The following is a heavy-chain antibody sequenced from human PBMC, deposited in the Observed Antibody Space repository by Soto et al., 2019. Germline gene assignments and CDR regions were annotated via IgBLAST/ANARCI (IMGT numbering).Heavy chain of an antibody. CDR1: GGSISISSYY. Sequence: WEPLALTFTVSGGSISISSYYWCWIRQPPGKGLEWIGSIYYSGSTYYNPSLKSRVTISVDTSKNQFSLKPSSVTAADTAVYYGARSATEWLKGFDPWGQGTLGTGS. CDR2: IYYSGST. CDR3: ARSATEWLKGFDP. D-gene: IGHD3-3*01. V-gene: IGHV4-39*01. J-gene: IGHJ5*02.